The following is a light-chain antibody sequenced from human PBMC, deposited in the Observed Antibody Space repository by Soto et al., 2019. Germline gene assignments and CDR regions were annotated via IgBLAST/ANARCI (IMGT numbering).Light chain of an antibody. Sequence: EIVLTQSPGTLSLSPGERATLSCRASQSVSSSFLAWYQQKPGQAPRLLIYGASSRATGIPDRFSGSGSGTHFTLTISRLEPEDFALYYCQQYDSSPRTFGPGTKVDIK. V-gene: IGKV3-20*01. J-gene: IGKJ3*01. CDR2: GAS. CDR1: QSVSSSF. CDR3: QQYDSSPRT.